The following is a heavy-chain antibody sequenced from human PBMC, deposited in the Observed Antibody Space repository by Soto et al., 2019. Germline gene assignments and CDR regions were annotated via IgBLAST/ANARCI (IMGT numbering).Heavy chain of an antibody. D-gene: IGHD6-13*01. CDR2: ISSSGSTI. Sequence: GCLRLSCSASGLTVSSYEMNWVRQAPGKGLEWVSYISSSGSTIYYADSVKGRFTISRDNAKNSLYLQMNSLRAEDTAVYYCARDALAAPASSAPNWFDPWGQGTLVTVS. J-gene: IGHJ5*02. CDR1: GLTVSSYE. CDR3: ARDALAAPASSAPNWFDP. V-gene: IGHV3-48*03.